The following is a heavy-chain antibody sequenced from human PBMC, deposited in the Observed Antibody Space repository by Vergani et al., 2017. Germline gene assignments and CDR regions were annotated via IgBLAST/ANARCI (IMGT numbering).Heavy chain of an antibody. V-gene: IGHV4-38-2*01. J-gene: IGHJ4*02. CDR3: AGSVLISSGRYRETQYYFYY. D-gene: IGHD6-19*01. CDR2: LYHSGST. Sequence: QVQLQESGPGLVKPSETLSLTRAVSGYSLSSGYYWGWIRQPPGKGLEGIGSLYHSGSTYYNPALKSRVTISLETSKNQFSMKLSSVTAADTDVYYCAGSVLISSGRYRETQYYFYYWGQGALVTVSS. CDR1: GYSLSSGYY.